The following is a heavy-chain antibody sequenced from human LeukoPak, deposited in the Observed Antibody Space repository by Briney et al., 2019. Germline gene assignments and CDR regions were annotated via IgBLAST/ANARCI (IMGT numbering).Heavy chain of an antibody. CDR1: GGSFSGDY. CDR3: ARYDVWGSYRAFDY. CDR2: INHSGSA. Sequence: SETLSLTCGVYGGSFSGDYWSWVRQPPGKGLEWIGEINHSGSASYNPSLKSRVTISVDTSKNQFSLKLSSVTAADTAVYYCARYDVWGSYRAFDYWGQGTLVTVSS. J-gene: IGHJ4*02. D-gene: IGHD3-16*02. V-gene: IGHV4-34*01.